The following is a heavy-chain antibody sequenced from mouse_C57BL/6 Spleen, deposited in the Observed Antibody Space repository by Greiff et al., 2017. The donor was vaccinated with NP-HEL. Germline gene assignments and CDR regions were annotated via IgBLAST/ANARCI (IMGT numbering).Heavy chain of an antibody. CDR3: ARSGDDYDVGYFEV. CDR2: INPNNGGT. V-gene: IGHV1-26*01. D-gene: IGHD2-4*01. Sequence: EVQLQQSGPELVKPGASVKISCKASGYTFTDYYMNWVKQSHGKSLEWIGDINPNNGGTSYNQKFKGKATLTVDKSSSTAYMELRSLTSEDSAVYYCARSGDDYDVGYFEVWGTGTTVTVSS. CDR1: GYTFTDYY. J-gene: IGHJ1*03.